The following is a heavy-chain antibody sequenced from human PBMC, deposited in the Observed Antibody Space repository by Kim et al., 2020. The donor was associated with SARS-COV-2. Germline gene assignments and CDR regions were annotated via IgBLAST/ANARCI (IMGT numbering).Heavy chain of an antibody. J-gene: IGHJ4*01. CDR2: IYYSGST. Sequence: SETLSLTCTVSGGSISSSSYYWGWIRQPPGKGLEWIGSIYYSGSTYYNPSLKSRVTISVDTSKNQFSLKLSSVTAADTAVYYCARDLGFWSGYYSYFDY. CDR3: ARDLGFWSGYYSYFDY. CDR1: GGSISSSSYY. V-gene: IGHV4-39*07. D-gene: IGHD3-3*01.